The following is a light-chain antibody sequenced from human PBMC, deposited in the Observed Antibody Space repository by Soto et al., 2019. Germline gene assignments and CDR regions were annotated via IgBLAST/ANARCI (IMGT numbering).Light chain of an antibody. CDR1: QGIRND. J-gene: IGKJ1*01. Sequence: IQMTQSPSSLSASVGDRVTITCRASQGIRNDLGWFQQKPGKAPKLLIYATSALQSGVPSRFSGSRSGTDFTLTISSLQPEDVATYYCQKYNSAPPTFGQGTKVDIK. V-gene: IGKV1-27*01. CDR3: QKYNSAPPT. CDR2: ATS.